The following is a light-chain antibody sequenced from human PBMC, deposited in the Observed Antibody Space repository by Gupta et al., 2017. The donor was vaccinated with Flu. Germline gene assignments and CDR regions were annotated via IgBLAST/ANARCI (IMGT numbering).Light chain of an antibody. CDR2: QDT. Sequence: SYDLTQPPSVSVSPGQTASIPCFGDKLGDKYVSWYLQKPGQSPLLVIYQDTKRPSGIPERFSGSNSGNTATLTIRGTPAMDEADYYCQAWDSSTAVFGGGTKLTVL. CDR1: KLGDKY. J-gene: IGLJ3*02. V-gene: IGLV3-1*01. CDR3: QAWDSSTAV.